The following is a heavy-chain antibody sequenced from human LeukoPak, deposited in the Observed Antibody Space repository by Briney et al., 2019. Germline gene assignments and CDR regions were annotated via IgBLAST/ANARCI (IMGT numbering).Heavy chain of an antibody. J-gene: IGHJ4*03. D-gene: IGHD3-10*01. CDR2: IKRKSDGGTS. CDR1: GFTFSNAW. V-gene: IGHV3-15*01. CDR3: TTGGSYYDH. Sequence: GGSLRLSCAASGFTFSNAWLTWVRQAPGKGLEWLGRIKRKSDGGTSDYGAPVKGRFTISRDDSEDTLYLQMNSLKIEDTATYYCTTGGSYYDHWGNGTVVPVSS.